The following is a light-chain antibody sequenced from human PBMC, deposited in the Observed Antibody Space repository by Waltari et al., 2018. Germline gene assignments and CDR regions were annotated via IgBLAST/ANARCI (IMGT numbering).Light chain of an antibody. CDR3: TSFTSSATWV. J-gene: IGLJ3*02. V-gene: IGLV2-14*01. CDR1: RSDLGAYTH. CDR2: EVS. Sequence: QSALPHPASVFGPPGPPTTISCSGTRSDLGAYTHASRHQHHPGKAPKLLIYEVSNRPSGVSTRFSGSKSGNTAPLTISGLQADDESHYYCTSFTSSATWVFGGGTKVTVL.